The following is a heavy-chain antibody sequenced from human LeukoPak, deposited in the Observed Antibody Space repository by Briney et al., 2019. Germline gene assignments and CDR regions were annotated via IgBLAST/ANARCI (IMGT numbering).Heavy chain of an antibody. CDR1: GGSFSGYY. CDR2: INHSGST. V-gene: IGHV4-34*01. J-gene: IGHJ6*02. Sequence: SETLSLTCAVYGGSFSGYYWSWIRQPPGKGLEWIGEINHSGSTNYNPSLKSRVTISVDTSKNQFSLKLSSVTAADSAVYYCARTSYYYGMDVWGQGTTVTVSS. CDR3: ARTSYYYGMDV.